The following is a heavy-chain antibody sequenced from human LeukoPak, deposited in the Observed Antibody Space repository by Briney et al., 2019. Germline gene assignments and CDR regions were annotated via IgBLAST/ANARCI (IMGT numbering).Heavy chain of an antibody. CDR3: ARDGYRSGWPTVGFDY. Sequence: SETLSLTCTASGGSISSYYWSWIRQPAGKGLEWIGRIYTSGSTNYNPSLKSRVTMSVATSKNQFSLKLSSVTAADTAVYYCARDGYRSGWPTVGFDYWGQGTLVTVSS. CDR2: IYTSGST. CDR1: GGSISSYY. J-gene: IGHJ4*02. V-gene: IGHV4-4*07. D-gene: IGHD6-19*01.